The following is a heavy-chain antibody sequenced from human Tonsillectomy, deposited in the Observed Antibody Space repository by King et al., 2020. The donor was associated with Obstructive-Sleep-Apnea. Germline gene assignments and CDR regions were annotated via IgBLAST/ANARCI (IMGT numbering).Heavy chain of an antibody. CDR3: ARGSLRIPPDAFDI. CDR1: GGSISSNY. Sequence: VQLQESGPGLVKPSDTLSLTCTVSGGSISSNYWSWIRQPAGKGLEWIGRIYSSGSVNYNLSLRSRVTMSVDTSKNQFSLKLSSVTAADTAVYYCARGSLRIPPDAFDIWVQGTMVTVSS. CDR2: IYSSGSV. J-gene: IGHJ3*02. V-gene: IGHV4-4*07. D-gene: IGHD2-21*01.